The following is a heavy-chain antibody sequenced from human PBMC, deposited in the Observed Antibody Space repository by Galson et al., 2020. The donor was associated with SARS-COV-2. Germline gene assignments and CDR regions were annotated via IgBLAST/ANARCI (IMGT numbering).Heavy chain of an antibody. D-gene: IGHD2-15*01. V-gene: IGHV4-31*03. CDR1: GGSISSGGYY. Sequence: ETSETLSLTCTVSGGSISSGGYYWSWIRQHPGKGLEWIGYIYYSGSTYYNPSLKSRVTISVDTSKNQFSLKLSSVTAADTAVYYCARGGLDCSGGSCYWDFDLWGRGTLVTVSS. CDR3: ARGGLDCSGGSCYWDFDL. CDR2: IYYSGST. J-gene: IGHJ2*01.